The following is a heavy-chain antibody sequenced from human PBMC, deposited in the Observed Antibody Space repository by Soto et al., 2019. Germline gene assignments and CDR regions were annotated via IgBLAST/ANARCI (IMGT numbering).Heavy chain of an antibody. CDR3: ARSTLRGFSLCGMDV. D-gene: IGHD3-10*01. J-gene: IGHJ6*02. CDR2: ISTYSDHT. V-gene: IGHV1-18*01. CDR1: GYTFPSYG. Sequence: GASVNVSCKASGYTFPSYGISWVRQAPGQGLEWMGWISTYSDHTNYAQELQGRVTMTTDPSTSTAYMDLRSLRFDDTAVYYCARSTLRGFSLCGMDVWGQGTMVTLSS.